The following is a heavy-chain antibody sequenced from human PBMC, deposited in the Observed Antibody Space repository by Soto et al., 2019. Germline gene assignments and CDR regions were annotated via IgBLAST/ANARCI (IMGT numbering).Heavy chain of an antibody. CDR2: IWYDGSNK. V-gene: IGHV3-33*01. CDR1: GFTFSSYG. D-gene: IGHD3-9*01. J-gene: IGHJ6*02. CDR3: ARDGLVINYYYYGMDV. Sequence: GGSLRLSCAASGFTFSSYGMHWVRQAPGKGLEWVAVIWYDGSNKYYADSVKGRFTISRDNSKNTLYLQMNSLRAEDTAVYYCARDGLVINYYYYGMDVWGQGTTVTVSS.